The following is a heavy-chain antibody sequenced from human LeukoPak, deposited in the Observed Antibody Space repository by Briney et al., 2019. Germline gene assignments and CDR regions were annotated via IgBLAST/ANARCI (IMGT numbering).Heavy chain of an antibody. Sequence: SETLSLTCTVTGGSISSYYWSWIRQPAGKGLEWIGRIYTSGSTNYNASLKSRVSMSVDTSKNQFSLKLSSVTAADTAVFYCARENSGSYREFDYWGQGTLVTVSS. D-gene: IGHD1-26*01. CDR2: IYTSGST. CDR3: ARENSGSYREFDY. CDR1: GGSISSYY. J-gene: IGHJ4*02. V-gene: IGHV4-4*07.